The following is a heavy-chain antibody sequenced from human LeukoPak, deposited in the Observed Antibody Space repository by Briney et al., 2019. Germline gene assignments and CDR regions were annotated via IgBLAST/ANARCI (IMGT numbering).Heavy chain of an antibody. CDR2: ISYDGNNK. CDR1: GFTFSHYA. D-gene: IGHD1-1*01. Sequence: GGSLRLSCAASGFTFSHYAIHWVRQAPGKGLEWVAVISYDGNNKYYADSVKGRFTISRDNLKNTLYLQMNSLRAEDTAVYYCARSTLVQLEPAYHFDYWGQGALVTVSS. J-gene: IGHJ4*02. V-gene: IGHV3-30-3*01. CDR3: ARSTLVQLEPAYHFDY.